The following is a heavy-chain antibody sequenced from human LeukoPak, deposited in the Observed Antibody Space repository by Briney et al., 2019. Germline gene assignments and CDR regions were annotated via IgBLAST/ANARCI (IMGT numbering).Heavy chain of an antibody. J-gene: IGHJ4*02. CDR1: GFTLSSYA. V-gene: IGHV3-23*01. CDR2: ISDSGNT. CDR3: AKDQVQWLAGLGEFDY. Sequence: PGGSLRLSCAASGFTLSSYAMSWVRQAPGKGLEWVSAISDSGNTYHADSVKGRFTISRDSSKNTLFLQMNRLRPEDAAVYYCAKDQVQWLAGLGEFDYWGQGTLVTVSS. D-gene: IGHD6-19*01.